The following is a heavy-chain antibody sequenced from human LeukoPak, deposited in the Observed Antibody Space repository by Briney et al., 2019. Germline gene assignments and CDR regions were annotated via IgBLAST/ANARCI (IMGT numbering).Heavy chain of an antibody. J-gene: IGHJ2*01. V-gene: IGHV4-59*01. CDR3: ARVPGDKKRYFDL. D-gene: IGHD7-27*01. CDR2: IYYSGST. Sequence: SETLSLTCTVSGGSISSYYWSRIRQPPGKGLEWIGYIYYSGSTNYNPSLKSRVTISVDTSKNQFSLKLSSVTAADTAVYYCARVPGDKKRYFDLWGRGTLVTVSS. CDR1: GGSISSYY.